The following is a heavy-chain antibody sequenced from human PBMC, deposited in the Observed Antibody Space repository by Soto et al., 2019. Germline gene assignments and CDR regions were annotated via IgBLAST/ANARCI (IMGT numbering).Heavy chain of an antibody. D-gene: IGHD2-2*01. CDR2: ISSSSSTI. J-gene: IGHJ4*02. Sequence: GGSLRLSCAASGFTFSSYSMNWVRQAPGKGLEWVSYISSSSSTIYYADSVKGRFTISRDNAKNSLYLQMNSLRAEDTAVYYCARGGYCSSTSCYYPYYFDYWGQGTLVTV. CDR1: GFTFSSYS. CDR3: ARGGYCSSTSCYYPYYFDY. V-gene: IGHV3-48*01.